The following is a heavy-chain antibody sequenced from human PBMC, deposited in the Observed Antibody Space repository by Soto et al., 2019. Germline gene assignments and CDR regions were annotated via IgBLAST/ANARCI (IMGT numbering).Heavy chain of an antibody. CDR2: FDPEDGET. V-gene: IGHV1-24*01. J-gene: IGHJ1*01. CDR1: GYTLTELS. Sequence: ASVKVSCKVSGYTLTELSMHRVRQAPGKGLEWMGGFDPEDGETIYAQKFQGRVTMTEDTSTDTAYMELSSLRSEDTAVYYCASLSSWCCSVGSFYYVDINFWGHDTLVTLSS. D-gene: IGHD2-15*01. CDR3: ASLSSWCCSVGSFYYVDINF.